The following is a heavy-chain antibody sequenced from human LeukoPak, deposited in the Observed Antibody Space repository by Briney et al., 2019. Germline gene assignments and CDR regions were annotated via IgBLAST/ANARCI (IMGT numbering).Heavy chain of an antibody. D-gene: IGHD6-13*01. J-gene: IGHJ4*02. Sequence: GGSLRLSCAASGFTFSSYAMSWVRQAPGKGLEWVSSISSSSSYIYYADSAKGRFTISRDNAKNSLYLQMNSLRAEDTAVYYCASPRPGYSSWYRTPFDYWGQGTLVTVSS. CDR1: GFTFSSYA. CDR3: ASPRPGYSSWYRTPFDY. CDR2: ISSSSSYI. V-gene: IGHV3-21*01.